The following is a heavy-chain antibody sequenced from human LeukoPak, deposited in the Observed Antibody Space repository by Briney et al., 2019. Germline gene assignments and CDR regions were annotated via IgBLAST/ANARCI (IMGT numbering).Heavy chain of an antibody. CDR1: GYTFTSYY. D-gene: IGHD2-2*02. J-gene: IGHJ6*02. V-gene: IGHV1-46*01. CDR3: ATPGYCSSTSCYTRANYYYYGMDV. CDR2: INPSGGST. Sequence: ASVKVSCKASGYTFTSYYMHWVRQAPGQGLEWMGIINPSGGSTSYAQKFQGRVTMTRDTSTSTVYMELSSLRSEDTAVYYCATPGYCSSTSCYTRANYYYYGMDVWGQGTTVTASS.